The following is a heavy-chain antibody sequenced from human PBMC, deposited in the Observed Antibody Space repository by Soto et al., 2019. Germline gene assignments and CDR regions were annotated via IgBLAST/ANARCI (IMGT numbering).Heavy chain of an antibody. D-gene: IGHD5-12*01. CDR1: GFTFTNYA. CDR2: ISYDGSNK. J-gene: IGHJ6*02. CDR3: AKTRGYEPYYYGLDV. Sequence: GGSLRLSCAASGFTFTNYAMHWVRQAPGKGLEWVSIISYDGSNKYYADSVKGRFTISRDNSKNTLYLQMNSLRAEDTAVYYCAKTRGYEPYYYGLDVWGQGTMVTVSS. V-gene: IGHV3-30*18.